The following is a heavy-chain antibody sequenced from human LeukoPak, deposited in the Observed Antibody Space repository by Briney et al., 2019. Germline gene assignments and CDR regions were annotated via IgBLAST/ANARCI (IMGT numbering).Heavy chain of an antibody. CDR2: RSIYNGNT. D-gene: IGHD3-3*01. V-gene: IGHV1-18*01. J-gene: IGHJ3*02. Sequence: ASVKVSCKASGYDFINYGISWVRQAPGQGLEWMGWRSIYNGNTDYKLQGRVTMTTDTSTSTAYMEVRSLRSEDTAVYYCVNRRFLEWFNAFDIWGQGTMVTVSS. CDR1: GYDFINYG. CDR3: VNRRFLEWFNAFDI.